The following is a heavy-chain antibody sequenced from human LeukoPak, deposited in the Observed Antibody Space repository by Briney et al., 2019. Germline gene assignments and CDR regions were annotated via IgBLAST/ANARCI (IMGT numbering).Heavy chain of an antibody. J-gene: IGHJ3*02. CDR3: ARCWGPYSSSSPGAFDI. CDR1: GGSISSGSYY. CDR2: IYTSGST. Sequence: PSETLFLTCTVSGGSISSGSYYWSWIRQPAGKGLEWIGRIYTSGSTNYNPSLKSRVTISVDTSKNQFSLKLSSVTAADTAVYYCARCWGPYSSSSPGAFDIWGQGTMVTVSS. V-gene: IGHV4-61*02. D-gene: IGHD6-6*01.